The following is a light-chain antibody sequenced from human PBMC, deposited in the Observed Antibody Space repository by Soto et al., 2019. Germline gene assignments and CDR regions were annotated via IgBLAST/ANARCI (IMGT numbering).Light chain of an antibody. CDR2: DAS. V-gene: IGKV3-11*01. Sequence: IVLTQSPGALSLSPGERATLSCRASQSISSSLAWYQQKPGQPPRLLIYDASNRATVIPARFSGSGSGTDLPLTISSLDPEDFAVYYCQQRTNWPPAWTFGQGTKVDIK. CDR1: QSISSS. CDR3: QQRTNWPPAWT. J-gene: IGKJ1*01.